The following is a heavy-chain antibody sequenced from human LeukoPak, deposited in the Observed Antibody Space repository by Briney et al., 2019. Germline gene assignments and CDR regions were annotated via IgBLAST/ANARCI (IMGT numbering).Heavy chain of an antibody. D-gene: IGHD3-22*01. V-gene: IGHV4-39*07. J-gene: IGHJ5*02. Sequence: SETLSLTCTVSGGSISSNNYYWGWIRQPPGKGLEWIGTMYYSGSTNYNPSLKSRVTISVDTSKNQFSLKLSSVTAADTAVYYCARYTYYYDSSGYYLDNWFDPWGQGTLVTVSS. CDR2: MYYSGST. CDR3: ARYTYYYDSSGYYLDNWFDP. CDR1: GGSISSNNYY.